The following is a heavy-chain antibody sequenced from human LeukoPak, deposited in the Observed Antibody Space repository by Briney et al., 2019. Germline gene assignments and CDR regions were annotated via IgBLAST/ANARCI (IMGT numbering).Heavy chain of an antibody. V-gene: IGHV3-11*03. D-gene: IGHD5-12*01. CDR1: GFTFSDYY. Sequence: GGSLILSCAASGFTFSDYYMSWIRQAPGKGLEWVSYISSSSSYTNYADSVKGRFTISRDNAKNSLYLQMNSLRAEDTAVYYCARFSGYDTYYFDYWGQGTLVTVSS. J-gene: IGHJ4*02. CDR3: ARFSGYDTYYFDY. CDR2: ISSSSSYT.